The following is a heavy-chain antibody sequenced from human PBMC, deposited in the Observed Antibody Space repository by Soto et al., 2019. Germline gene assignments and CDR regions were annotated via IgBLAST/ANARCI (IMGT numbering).Heavy chain of an antibody. D-gene: IGHD6-13*01. Sequence: SVKVSCKASGGTFSGYAISWVRQAPGQGLEWMGGIIPIFGTANYAQKFQGRVTITADESTSTAYMELSSLRSEDTAVYYCAREGGMYSSSWYVGYGMDVWGQGTTVTVSS. CDR3: AREGGMYSSSWYVGYGMDV. J-gene: IGHJ6*02. CDR2: IIPIFGTA. CDR1: GGTFSGYA. V-gene: IGHV1-69*13.